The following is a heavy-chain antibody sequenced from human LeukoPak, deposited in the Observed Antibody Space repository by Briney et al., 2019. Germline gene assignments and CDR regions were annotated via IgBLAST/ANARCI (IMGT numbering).Heavy chain of an antibody. D-gene: IGHD1-1*01. J-gene: IGHJ6*03. V-gene: IGHV3-43D*03. CDR1: GFILDDYA. CDR2: ISWDGGNT. Sequence: GGSLRLSCAASGFILDDYAMHWVRQAPGKGLEWVSLISWDGGNTYYADSVKGRFTISRDNSKNSLYLQMNSLRLEDTALYYCAKDGTATTRHYYYYMDVWGKGTTVTVSS. CDR3: AKDGTATTRHYYYYMDV.